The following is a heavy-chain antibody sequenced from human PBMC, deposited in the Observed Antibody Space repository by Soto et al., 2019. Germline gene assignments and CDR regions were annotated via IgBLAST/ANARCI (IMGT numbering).Heavy chain of an antibody. CDR2: IIPLFGTA. V-gene: IGHV1-69*12. J-gene: IGHJ6*02. CDR1: GGTFSSYA. CDR3: ASNYGDYRYYYGMDV. D-gene: IGHD4-17*01. Sequence: QVQLVQSGAEVKKPGSSVKVSCKASGGTFSSYASSWVRQAPGQGLEWMAGIIPLFGTADYAQKFQGRVTITADESTSTAYMELSSLRSEDTAVYYCASNYGDYRYYYGMDVWGQGTTVTVSS.